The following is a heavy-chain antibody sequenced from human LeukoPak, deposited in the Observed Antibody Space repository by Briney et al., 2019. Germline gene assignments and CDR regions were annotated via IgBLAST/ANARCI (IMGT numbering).Heavy chain of an antibody. V-gene: IGHV3-21*01. J-gene: IGHJ4*02. CDR3: ARVYPPPIWSGYYFDY. CDR1: GFTFSSYS. D-gene: IGHD3-3*01. Sequence: PGGSLRLSCAASGFTFSSYSMNWVRQAPGKGLEWVSSISSSSSYIYYADSVKGRFTISRDNAKNSLCLQMNSLRAEDTAVYYCARVYPPPIWSGYYFDYWGQGTLVTVSS. CDR2: ISSSSSYI.